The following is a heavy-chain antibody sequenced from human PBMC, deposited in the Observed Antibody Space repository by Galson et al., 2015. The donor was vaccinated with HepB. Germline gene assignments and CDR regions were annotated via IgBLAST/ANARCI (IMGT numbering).Heavy chain of an antibody. Sequence: SVKVSCKASGYTFTSYAMNWVRQAPGQGLEWMGWINTNTGNPTYAQGFTGRFVFSLDTSVSTAYLQISSLKAEDTAVYYCARTTAILTDVGYYYGMDVWGQGTTVTVSS. J-gene: IGHJ6*02. V-gene: IGHV7-4-1*02. CDR3: ARTTAILTDVGYYYGMDV. CDR2: INTNTGNP. D-gene: IGHD3-9*01. CDR1: GYTFTSYA.